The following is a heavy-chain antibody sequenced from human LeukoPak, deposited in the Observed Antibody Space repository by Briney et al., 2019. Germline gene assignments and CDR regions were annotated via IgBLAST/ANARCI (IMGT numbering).Heavy chain of an antibody. CDR3: AKASRQGAVASPLDY. J-gene: IGHJ4*02. V-gene: IGHV3-23*01. CDR1: GFTFSSYA. D-gene: IGHD6-19*01. CDR2: LGGVGDRT. Sequence: PGGSLRLSCAASGFTFSSYAMSWVRQAPGKGLEWVAGLGGVGDRTYYADSVKGRFTISRDNSRDTLFLQMNSLKAEDTAVYYCAKASRQGAVASPLDYWGQGTLVTVSS.